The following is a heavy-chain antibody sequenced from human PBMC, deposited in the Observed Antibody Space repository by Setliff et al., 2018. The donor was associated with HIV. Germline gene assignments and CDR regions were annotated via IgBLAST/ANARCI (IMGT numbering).Heavy chain of an antibody. Sequence: SETLSLTCTVSGGSISSSSYYWGWIRQPPGKGLEWIGSVYYSGSTYYNPSLKSRVTISVDTSKNQFSLKLSSVTAADTAVYYCAKTYSSGWCPPCYYYYYGMDVWGQGTTVTVSS. D-gene: IGHD6-19*01. V-gene: IGHV4-39*01. CDR2: VYYSGST. CDR1: GGSISSSSYY. CDR3: AKTYSSGWCPPCYYYYYGMDV. J-gene: IGHJ6*02.